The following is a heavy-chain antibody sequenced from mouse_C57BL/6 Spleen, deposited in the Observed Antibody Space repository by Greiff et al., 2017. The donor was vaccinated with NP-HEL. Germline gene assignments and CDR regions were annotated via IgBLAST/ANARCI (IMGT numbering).Heavy chain of an antibody. J-gene: IGHJ4*01. Sequence: EVKLMESGGGLVQPGGSLKLSCAASGFTFSDYYMYWVRQTPEKRLEWVAYISNGGGSTYYPDTVKGRSTISRDNAKNTLYLQMSRLKSEDTAMYYCARETAGPYTMDYWGQGTSVTVSS. CDR1: GFTFSDYY. CDR2: ISNGGGST. D-gene: IGHD3-2*01. V-gene: IGHV5-12*01. CDR3: ARETAGPYTMDY.